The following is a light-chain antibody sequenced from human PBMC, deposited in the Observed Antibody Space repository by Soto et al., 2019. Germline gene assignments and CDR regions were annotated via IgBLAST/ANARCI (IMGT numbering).Light chain of an antibody. Sequence: ETVLTQSPATLSLSPGERATLSCRASRSISTYLAWYQQKPGQAPRILIYEALNRATGIPDRVSGSGSGTDFTLTISSLEPEDSAVYYGQQRHMWPITFGQGTRLEIK. CDR2: EAL. J-gene: IGKJ5*01. V-gene: IGKV3-11*01. CDR3: QQRHMWPIT. CDR1: RSISTY.